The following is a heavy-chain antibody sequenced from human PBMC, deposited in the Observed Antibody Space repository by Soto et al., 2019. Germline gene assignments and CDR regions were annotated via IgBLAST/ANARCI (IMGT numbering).Heavy chain of an antibody. J-gene: IGHJ4*02. CDR2: ISSSSSTI. D-gene: IGHD6-13*01. V-gene: IGHV3-48*02. CDR1: GFTFSSYS. Sequence: GGSLRLSCAASGFTFSSYSMNGVRQAPGEGLEWVSYISSSSSTIYYADSVKGRFTISRDNAKNSLYLQMNSLRDEDTAVYYCARVLKIAEAGSRNQGYWGQGTLVTVSS. CDR3: ARVLKIAEAGSRNQGY.